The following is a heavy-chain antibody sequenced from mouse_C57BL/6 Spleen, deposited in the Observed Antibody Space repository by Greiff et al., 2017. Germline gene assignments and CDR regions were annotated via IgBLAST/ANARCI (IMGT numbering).Heavy chain of an antibody. CDR1: GYAFSSSW. J-gene: IGHJ2*01. CDR2: IYPGDGDT. Sequence: VQLQQSGPELVKPGASVKISCKASGYAFSSSWMNWVKQRPGKGLEWIGRIYPGDGDTNYNGKFKGKATLTADKSSSTAYMQLSSLTSEDSAVXVCARTGDSSGTDFDYWGQGTTLTVSS. D-gene: IGHD3-2*02. CDR3: ARTGDSSGTDFDY. V-gene: IGHV1-82*01.